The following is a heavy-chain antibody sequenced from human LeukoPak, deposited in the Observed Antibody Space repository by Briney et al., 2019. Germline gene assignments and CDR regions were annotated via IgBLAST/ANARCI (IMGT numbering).Heavy chain of an antibody. CDR1: GYSISSGYY. D-gene: IGHD6-19*01. J-gene: IGHJ4*02. Sequence: SETLSLTCTVSGYSISSGYYWGWIRQPPGKGLEWIGSIYHSGSTYYHPSLKSRVTISVDTSRNQFSLKLSAVTAADTAVYYCARRPSIAVAVYGPNFDYWGQGTLVTVSS. CDR2: IYHSGST. CDR3: ARRPSIAVAVYGPNFDY. V-gene: IGHV4-38-2*02.